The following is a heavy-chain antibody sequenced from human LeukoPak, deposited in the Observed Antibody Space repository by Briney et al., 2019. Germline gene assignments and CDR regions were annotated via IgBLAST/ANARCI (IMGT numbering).Heavy chain of an antibody. D-gene: IGHD6-6*01. Sequence: SETLSLTCTVSGGSISSYYWSRIRQPPGKGLEWIGYIYYSGSTNYNPSLKSRVTISVDTSKNQFSLKLSSVTAADTAVYYCARGEVVFDIWGQGTMVTVSS. CDR1: GGSISSYY. CDR3: ARGEVVFDI. J-gene: IGHJ3*02. CDR2: IYYSGST. V-gene: IGHV4-59*01.